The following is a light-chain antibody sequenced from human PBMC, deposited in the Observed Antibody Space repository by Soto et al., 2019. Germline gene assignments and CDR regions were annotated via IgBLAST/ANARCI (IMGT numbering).Light chain of an antibody. V-gene: IGKV3-20*01. CDR2: GAS. CDR3: QQYGSSIT. CDR1: QSVSSGF. J-gene: IGKJ5*01. Sequence: ESVLTQSPGTLTLSPGERATLSCRTSQSVSSGFLAWYQQRPGQAPRLLIYGASNRATGIPDRFSGSGSGTDFTLSISRLEPEDFAVYYCQQYGSSITFGQGTRLEIK.